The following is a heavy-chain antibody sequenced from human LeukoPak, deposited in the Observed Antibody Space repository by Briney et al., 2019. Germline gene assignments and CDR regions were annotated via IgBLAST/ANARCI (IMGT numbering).Heavy chain of an antibody. Sequence: QPGGSLRLSCAASGFTFSSYWMHWVRQAPGKGLVWVSRINSDGSSTSYADSVKGRFTISRDNAKNTLYLQMNSLRAEDTAVYYCARPCSGGSCYPWSAFDIWGQGTMVTVCS. V-gene: IGHV3-74*01. CDR2: INSDGSST. J-gene: IGHJ3*02. CDR1: GFTFSSYW. D-gene: IGHD2-15*01. CDR3: ARPCSGGSCYPWSAFDI.